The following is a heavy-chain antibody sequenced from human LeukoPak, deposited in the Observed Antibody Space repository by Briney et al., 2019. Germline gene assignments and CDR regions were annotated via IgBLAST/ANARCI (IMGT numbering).Heavy chain of an antibody. Sequence: SETLSLTCAVSGYSIISGFHWGWLRQSPGKGLEWIGSIFHGGNTYYNPSLKSRVTISVDTSMNQFSLRVTSVTAADTAVYYCARTRYCSGATCYSPELFDSWGQGTLVTVSS. D-gene: IGHD2-15*01. CDR3: ARTRYCSGATCYSPELFDS. CDR1: GYSIISGFH. J-gene: IGHJ4*02. V-gene: IGHV4-38-2*01. CDR2: IFHGGNT.